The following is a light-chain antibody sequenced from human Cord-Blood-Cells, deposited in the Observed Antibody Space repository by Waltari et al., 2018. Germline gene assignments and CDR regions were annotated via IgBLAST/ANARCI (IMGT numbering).Light chain of an antibody. V-gene: IGLV2-14*03. Sequence: QSALTQPASVSGSPGQAITISCTGTSSDVGGYNYVSWYHHHPGKAPKLMIYDVSNRPSGVSNRFSGSKSGNTASLTSSVLQAEDEAEYYCSSYTSSSTVFGGGTKLTVL. J-gene: IGLJ3*02. CDR3: SSYTSSSTV. CDR2: DVS. CDR1: SSDVGGYNY.